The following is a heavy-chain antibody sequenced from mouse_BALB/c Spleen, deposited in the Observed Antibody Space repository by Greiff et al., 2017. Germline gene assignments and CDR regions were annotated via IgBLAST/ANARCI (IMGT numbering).Heavy chain of an antibody. CDR2: ISSGSSTI. CDR3: ARGDYYAMDY. CDR1: GFTFSSFG. V-gene: IGHV5-17*02. J-gene: IGHJ4*01. Sequence: DVKLVESGGGLVQPGGSRKLSCAASGFTFSSFGMHWVRQAPEKGLEWVAYISSGSSTIYYADTVKGRFTISRDNPKNTLFLQMTSLRSEDTAMYYCARGDYYAMDYGGQGTSVTVSS.